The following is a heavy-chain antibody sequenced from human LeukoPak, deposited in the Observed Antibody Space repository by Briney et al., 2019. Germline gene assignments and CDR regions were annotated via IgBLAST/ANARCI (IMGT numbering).Heavy chain of an antibody. CDR1: GGTFSSYA. J-gene: IGHJ6*03. D-gene: IGHD3-22*01. V-gene: IGHV1-8*02. Sequence: ASVKVSCKASGGTFSSYAISWVRQAPGQGLEWMGWMNPNSGNTGYAQKFQGRVTMTRNTSISTAYMELSSLRSEDTAVYYCARGGFSGYPQGYYYYYMDVWGKGTTVTISS. CDR3: ARGGFSGYPQGYYYYYMDV. CDR2: MNPNSGNT.